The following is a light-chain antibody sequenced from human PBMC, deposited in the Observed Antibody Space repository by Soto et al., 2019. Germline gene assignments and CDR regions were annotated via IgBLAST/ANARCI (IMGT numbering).Light chain of an antibody. CDR1: SSDMGNYA. CDR2: EVS. J-gene: IGLJ1*01. CDR3: SSYTSSSTLV. Sequence: QSVLTQPPSVSAAPGQKVTISCSGSSSDMGNYAVSWYQQHPGKAPKLMIYEVSNRPSGVSNRFSGSKSGNTASLTISGLQAEDESDYYCSSYTSSSTLVFGTGTKVTVL. V-gene: IGLV2-14*01.